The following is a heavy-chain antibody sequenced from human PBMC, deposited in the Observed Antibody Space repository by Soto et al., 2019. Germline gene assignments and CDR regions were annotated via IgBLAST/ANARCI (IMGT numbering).Heavy chain of an antibody. CDR2: ISAYNGNT. J-gene: IGHJ4*02. CDR1: GYTFTSYG. V-gene: IGHV1-18*01. D-gene: IGHD3-22*01. Sequence: ASVKVSCKASGYTFTSYGISWVRQAPGQGLEWMGWISAYNGNTNYAQKLQGRVTMTTDTSTSTAYMELRSLRSDDTAVYYCARAYYDSSGYHNFDYWGQGTLVTVSS. CDR3: ARAYYDSSGYHNFDY.